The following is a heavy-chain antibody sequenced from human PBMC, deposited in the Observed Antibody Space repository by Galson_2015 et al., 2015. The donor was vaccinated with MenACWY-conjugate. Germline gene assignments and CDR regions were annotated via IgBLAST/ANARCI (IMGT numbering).Heavy chain of an antibody. V-gene: IGHV5-51*01. CDR3: ARLLEYYFDY. CDR2: IYPGESVS. CDR1: GYSFTSTW. J-gene: IGHJ4*02. Sequence: QSGAEVKKPGESLRISCKASGYSFTSTWIGWVRQMPGKGLEWMGIIYPGESVSRYNPSFQGQVSFSVDKSINTAYLQWNTLKALDTAIYYCARLLEYYFDYWGQGTLVTVSS. D-gene: IGHD3-3*01.